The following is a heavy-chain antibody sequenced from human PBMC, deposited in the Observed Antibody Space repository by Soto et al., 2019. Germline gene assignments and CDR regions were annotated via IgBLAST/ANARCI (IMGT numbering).Heavy chain of an antibody. Sequence: PGESLKISCKCSGYSFTSYWISLVRQMPGKGLEWMGRIDPSDSYTNYSPSFQGHVTISADKSISTAYLQWSSLKASDTAMYYCARLLLSRVDFDPWGQGTLVTVSS. D-gene: IGHD3-16*02. J-gene: IGHJ5*02. CDR2: IDPSDSYT. CDR3: ARLLLSRVDFDP. V-gene: IGHV5-10-1*01. CDR1: GYSFTSYW.